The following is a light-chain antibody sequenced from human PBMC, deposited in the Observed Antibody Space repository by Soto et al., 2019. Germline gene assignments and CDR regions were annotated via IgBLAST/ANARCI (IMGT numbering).Light chain of an antibody. CDR1: QSVSSNY. CDR2: GAS. J-gene: IGKJ3*01. Sequence: EIVLTQSPGTLSLSPGATATLSCRASQSVSSNYLAWFQQKPGQAPMLLIYGASSRATGIPDRFSGSGSGTDFTLTISRLEPEDFAVYYCHQYGRSPIYTFGPGTKVDFK. V-gene: IGKV3-20*01. CDR3: HQYGRSPIYT.